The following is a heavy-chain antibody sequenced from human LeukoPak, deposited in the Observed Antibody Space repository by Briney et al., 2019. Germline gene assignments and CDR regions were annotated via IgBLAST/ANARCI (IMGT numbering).Heavy chain of an antibody. CDR1: GFTFSSHW. V-gene: IGHV3-7*01. Sequence: GGSLRLSCAASGFTFSSHWMTWVRQAPGKGLEWVANIKKDGSEKYYADSVKGRFTIYRDDARNSVYLQMDILRAEDTAVYYCAIGYSWSGYLYDYWGQGTLVTVSS. D-gene: IGHD3-3*01. CDR2: IKKDGSEK. CDR3: AIGYSWSGYLYDY. J-gene: IGHJ4*02.